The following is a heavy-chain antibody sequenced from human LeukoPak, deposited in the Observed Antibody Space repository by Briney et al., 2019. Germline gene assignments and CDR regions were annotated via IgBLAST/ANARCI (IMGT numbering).Heavy chain of an antibody. CDR2: IYYSGST. Sequence: SETLSLTCTVSGGSISSSSYYWGWIRQPPGKGLVWIGSIYYSGSTYYNPSLKSRVSLSVDTSKKQFSLKLNSVTAADTAVYYCEGSGNYNAAFDIWGQGTMVTVSS. V-gene: IGHV4-39*07. CDR3: EGSGNYNAAFDI. D-gene: IGHD3-10*01. J-gene: IGHJ3*02. CDR1: GGSISSSSYY.